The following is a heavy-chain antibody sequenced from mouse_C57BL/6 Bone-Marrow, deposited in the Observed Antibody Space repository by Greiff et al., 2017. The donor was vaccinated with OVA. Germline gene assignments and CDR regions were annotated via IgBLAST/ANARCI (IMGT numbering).Heavy chain of an antibody. CDR1: GYTFTDYE. V-gene: IGHV1-15*01. J-gene: IGHJ3*01. Sequence: VQLQESGAELVRPGASVTLSCKASGYTFTDYEMHWVKQTPVHGLEWIGAIDPETGGTAYNQKFKGKAILTADKSSSTAYMELRSLTSEDSAVYYCTRRGFAYWGQGTLVTVSA. CDR2: IDPETGGT. CDR3: TRRGFAY.